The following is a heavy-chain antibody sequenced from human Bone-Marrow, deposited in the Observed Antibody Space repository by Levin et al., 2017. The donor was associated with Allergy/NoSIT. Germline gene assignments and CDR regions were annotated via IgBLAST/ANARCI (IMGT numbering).Heavy chain of an antibody. CDR2: ISAYNGNT. CDR1: GYSFTTYG. Sequence: ASVKVSCKASGYSFTTYGISWVRQAPGQGLEWMGWISAYNGNTNYAQNLQGRVTMTTDTSTSTAYMELRSLRSDDTAGYYCARDSPTLFTVATPRYYYYMDVWGKGTTVTVSS. D-gene: IGHD3-3*01. V-gene: IGHV1-18*01. CDR3: ARDSPTLFTVATPRYYYYMDV. J-gene: IGHJ6*03.